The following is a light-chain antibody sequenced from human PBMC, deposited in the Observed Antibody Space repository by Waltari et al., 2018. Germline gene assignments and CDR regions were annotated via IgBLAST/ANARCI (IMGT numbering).Light chain of an antibody. CDR3: QQYGSSVLYT. J-gene: IGKJ2*01. Sequence: EMVWTQSPGPLSLSPGARAHVSCRASQSLTKKCLAWYQQKPGQAPWLLIYGASSRAAGIPDRFSGSGSGTDFTLTISRLEPEDSAVYYCQQYGSSVLYTFGQGTKLEIK. V-gene: IGKV3-20*01. CDR1: QSLTKKC. CDR2: GAS.